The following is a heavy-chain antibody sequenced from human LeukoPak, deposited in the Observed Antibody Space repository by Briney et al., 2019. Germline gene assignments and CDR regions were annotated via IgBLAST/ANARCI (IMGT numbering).Heavy chain of an antibody. V-gene: IGHV3-21*01. J-gene: IGHJ6*03. D-gene: IGHD5-24*01. CDR3: ARDRERWLQRRYMDV. Sequence: GGSLRLSCAASGFTFSSYSMNWVRQAPGKGLEWVASISISSSYIYYADSVKGRFTMSRDNAKNSLYLKMNSLRAEDTAVYYCARDRERWLQRRYMDVWGKGTTVTVSS. CDR1: GFTFSSYS. CDR2: ISISSSYI.